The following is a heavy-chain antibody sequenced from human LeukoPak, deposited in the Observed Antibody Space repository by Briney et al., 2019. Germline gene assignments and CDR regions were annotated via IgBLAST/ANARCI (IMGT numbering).Heavy chain of an antibody. CDR2: VYPGDSET. D-gene: IGHD6-13*01. Sequence: GESLRISCQGSGYGFSSYWIGWVRPVPGKGLEWMGIVYPGDSETRYSPSFQGQVTISADRSISTAYLQWSSLKASDAAMYYCARRWASAAAFDIWGQGTMVTVSS. CDR1: GYGFSSYW. J-gene: IGHJ3*02. CDR3: ARRWASAAAFDI. V-gene: IGHV5-51*01.